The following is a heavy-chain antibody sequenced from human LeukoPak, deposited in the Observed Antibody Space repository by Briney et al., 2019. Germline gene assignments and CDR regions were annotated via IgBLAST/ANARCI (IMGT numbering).Heavy chain of an antibody. CDR3: ARWRNYCSGGSCYTGPFDY. Sequence: PGGSLRLSCAASGFTFSSYWMSWVRQAPGKGLEWVANIKQDGSEKYYVDSVKGRFTISRDNAKNSLYLQMNSLRAEDTAVYYCARWRNYCSGGSCYTGPFDYWGQGTLVTVSS. V-gene: IGHV3-7*01. CDR2: IKQDGSEK. CDR1: GFTFSSYW. J-gene: IGHJ4*02. D-gene: IGHD2-15*01.